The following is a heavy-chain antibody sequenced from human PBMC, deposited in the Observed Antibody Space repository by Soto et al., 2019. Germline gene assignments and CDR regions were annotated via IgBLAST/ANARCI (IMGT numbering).Heavy chain of an antibody. CDR2: IKQDGSET. CDR3: ARSYGTGFLSGY. Sequence: EVHLVESGGGLVRPGESLRLSCAASGFTFTNFRMSWLRQAPGKGLEWVANIKQDGSETRYVDSVKGRFTISIDNAKNSLLLQMNSLRAEDTAIYYCARSYGTGFLSGYWGQGTLVTVST. D-gene: IGHD3-10*01. J-gene: IGHJ4*02. CDR1: GFTFTNFR. V-gene: IGHV3-7*01.